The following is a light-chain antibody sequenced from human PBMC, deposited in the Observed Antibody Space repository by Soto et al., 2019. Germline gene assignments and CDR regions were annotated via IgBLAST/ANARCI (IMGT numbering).Light chain of an antibody. Sequence: IVCGASQSISSYLNWYQQKPGKAPKLLIYTASNLETGVPSRFSGSGSGTEFTLTISRLQSEDFGTYYCNPYYSDTALTFGGGTKVDIK. CDR1: QSISSY. J-gene: IGKJ4*01. V-gene: IGKV1-39*02. CDR3: NPYYSDTALT. CDR2: TAS.